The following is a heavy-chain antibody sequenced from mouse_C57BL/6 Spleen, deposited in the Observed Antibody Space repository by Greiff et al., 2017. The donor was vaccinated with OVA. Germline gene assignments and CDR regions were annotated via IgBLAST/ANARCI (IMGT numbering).Heavy chain of an antibody. D-gene: IGHD1-1*01. CDR2: ISYDGSN. CDR1: GYSITSGYY. CDR3: ARETTVVGYYAMDY. J-gene: IGHJ4*01. V-gene: IGHV3-6*01. Sequence: EVQLVESGPGLVKPSQSLSLTCSVTGYSITSGYYWNWIRQFPGNKLEWMGYISYDGSNNYNPSLKNRISITRDTSKNQFFLKLNSVTTEDTATYYCARETTVVGYYAMDYWGQGTSVTVSS.